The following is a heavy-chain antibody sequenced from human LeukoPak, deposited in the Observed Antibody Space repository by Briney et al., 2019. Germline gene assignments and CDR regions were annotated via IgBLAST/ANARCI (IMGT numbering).Heavy chain of an antibody. V-gene: IGHV3-64D*06. CDR1: GFTFITYA. CDR3: VKGGAYTTSSNFDY. D-gene: IGHD6-6*01. Sequence: PGGSLRLSCSASGFTFITYAMHWVRQAPGKGLEYVSAISSNGGSTYYADFVKGRFTISRDNSKKTLYLQMSSLRAEDTATYYCVKGGAYTTSSNFDYWGQGTLVTVSS. CDR2: ISSNGGST. J-gene: IGHJ4*02.